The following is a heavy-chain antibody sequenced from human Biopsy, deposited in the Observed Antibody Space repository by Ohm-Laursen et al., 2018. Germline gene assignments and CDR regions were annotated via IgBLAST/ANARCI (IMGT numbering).Heavy chain of an antibody. CDR2: FAPENGKT. J-gene: IGHJ4*02. CDR1: GYTLNELS. V-gene: IGHV1-24*01. Sequence: SSANVSCKVSGYTLNELSMHWGRQAPGTGLEWMRGFAPENGKTVYAQNFQARVSLTEDTSTDTAYMELRSLRSEDTAVYYCAADINVWNVNYWGQGTQVTVSS. CDR3: AADINVWNVNY. D-gene: IGHD1-1*01.